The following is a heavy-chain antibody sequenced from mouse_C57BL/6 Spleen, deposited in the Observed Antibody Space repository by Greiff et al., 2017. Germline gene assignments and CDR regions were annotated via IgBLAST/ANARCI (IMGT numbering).Heavy chain of an antibody. CDR2: ISYDGSN. J-gene: IGHJ2*01. Sequence: EPGPGLVKPSQSLSLTCSVTGYSITSGYYWYWIRQFPGNKLEWMGYISYDGSNNYNPSLKNRIAITRDTSKNQFFLKLNSVTTEDTATYDCARGGNYLYYFDYWGQGTTLTVSS. V-gene: IGHV3-6*01. D-gene: IGHD2-1*01. CDR1: GYSITSGYY. CDR3: ARGGNYLYYFDY.